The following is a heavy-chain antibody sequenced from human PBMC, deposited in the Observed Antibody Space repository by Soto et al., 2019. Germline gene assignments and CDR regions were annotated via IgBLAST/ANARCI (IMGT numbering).Heavy chain of an antibody. V-gene: IGHV5-10-1*01. Sequence: EVQLVQSGAEVKKPGESLRISCKGSGYSFTSYWISWVRQMPGKGLEWMGRIDPSDSYTNYSPSFQGHGTISADKSISTAYLQWSSLKASDTAMYYCARLPAAAGDNDLTFDYWGQGTLVTVSS. D-gene: IGHD6-13*01. CDR3: ARLPAAAGDNDLTFDY. CDR2: IDPSDSYT. CDR1: GYSFTSYW. J-gene: IGHJ4*02.